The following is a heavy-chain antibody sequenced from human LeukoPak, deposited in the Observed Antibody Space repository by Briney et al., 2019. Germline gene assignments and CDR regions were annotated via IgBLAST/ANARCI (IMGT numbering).Heavy chain of an antibody. V-gene: IGHV3-21*01. Sequence: GGSLRLSCAASGFTFSSYSMNWVRQAPGKGLEWVSSISSSSSYIYYADSVKGRFTISRDNAKNSLYLQMNSLRAEDTAVYYCARGGVVVPAAWNWFDPWGQGTLVTVSS. CDR1: GFTFSSYS. CDR2: ISSSSSYI. D-gene: IGHD2-2*01. J-gene: IGHJ5*02. CDR3: ARGGVVVPAAWNWFDP.